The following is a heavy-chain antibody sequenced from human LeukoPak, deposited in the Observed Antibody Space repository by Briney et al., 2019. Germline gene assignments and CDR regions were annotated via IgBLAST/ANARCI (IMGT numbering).Heavy chain of an antibody. CDR3: ARCRLGCYSGSNWFDP. V-gene: IGHV3-30*04. J-gene: IGHJ5*02. CDR2: ISYDGSNE. D-gene: IGHD2-15*01. CDR1: GFTFSSYV. Sequence: SGGSLRLSCAASGFTFSSYVMHWVRQAPGKGLEWVAIISYDGSNEYYADSVKGRFTISRDNAKNSLYLQMNSLRAEDTAVYYCARCRLGCYSGSNWFDPWGQGTLVTVSS.